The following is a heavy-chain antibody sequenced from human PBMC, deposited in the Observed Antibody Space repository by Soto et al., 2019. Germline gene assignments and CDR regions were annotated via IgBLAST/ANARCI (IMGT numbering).Heavy chain of an antibody. CDR1: GYTFTSYG. D-gene: IGHD6-19*01. V-gene: IGHV1-18*01. CDR3: ARDFSVVGIAVAGDY. CDR2: ISAYNGNT. Sequence: ASVKVSCKVSGYTFTSYGIIWVRQAPGQGLEWMGWISAYNGNTNYAQKLQGRVTMTTDTSTSTAYMELRSLRSDDTAVYYCARDFSVVGIAVAGDYWGQGTLVTVSS. J-gene: IGHJ4*02.